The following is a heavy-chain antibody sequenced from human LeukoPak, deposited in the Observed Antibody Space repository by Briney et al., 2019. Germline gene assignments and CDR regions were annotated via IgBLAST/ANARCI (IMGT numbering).Heavy chain of an antibody. V-gene: IGHV3-23*01. CDR3: AKFRGSERTVIDC. CDR2: ISGGGGRT. J-gene: IGHJ4*02. CDR1: GFTFSSYA. Sequence: GESLRLSCAASGFTFSSYAMSWVRQAPGKGLDWVSTISGGGGRTWYADSVKGRFTISRDNSKNTVEVQLNSLRAEDTAVYYCAKFRGSERTVIDCWGQGTLVTVSS. D-gene: IGHD1-1*01.